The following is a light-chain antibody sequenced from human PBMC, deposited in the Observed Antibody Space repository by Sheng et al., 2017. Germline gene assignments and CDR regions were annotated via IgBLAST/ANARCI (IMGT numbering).Light chain of an antibody. V-gene: IGLV3-21*02. CDR2: NDS. Sequence: SSVLTQSPSVSVAPGQTATISCAGKHIGLKSVHWYQQKPGQAPLLVLYNDSDRPSRIPARFSGSNADNTATLIISGVEAADEAEYYCQVWDSSDDRYVFGIGTKVIV. CDR3: QVWDSSDDRYV. J-gene: IGLJ1*01. CDR1: HIGLKS.